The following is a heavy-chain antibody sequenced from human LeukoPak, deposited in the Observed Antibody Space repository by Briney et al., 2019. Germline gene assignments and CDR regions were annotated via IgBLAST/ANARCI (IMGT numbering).Heavy chain of an antibody. CDR1: GFTFSKYW. J-gene: IGHJ4*02. D-gene: IGHD6-19*01. CDR3: ATKQWLAPPPDS. V-gene: IGHV3-74*01. CDR2: INTDGTVT. Sequence: QAGGSLRLSCAASGFTFSKYWMLWVRHAPGKGLERVSRINTDGTVTTYADSVKGRFTVSRDNADNTMFLQMNSVRDEDTAVYYCATKQWLAPPPDSWGQGTPVTVSS.